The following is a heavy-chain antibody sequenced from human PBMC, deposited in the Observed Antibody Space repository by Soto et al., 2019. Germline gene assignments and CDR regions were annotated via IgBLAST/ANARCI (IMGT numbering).Heavy chain of an antibody. Sequence: SETLSLTCAVYGGSFSGYYWSWIRQPPGKGLEWIGEINHSGSTNYNPSLKSRVTISVDTSKNQFSLKLSSVTAADTAVYYCARGPYYYDSSGYPAFDPWGQGTLVTVSS. V-gene: IGHV4-34*01. J-gene: IGHJ5*02. D-gene: IGHD3-22*01. CDR2: INHSGST. CDR3: ARGPYYYDSSGYPAFDP. CDR1: GGSFSGYY.